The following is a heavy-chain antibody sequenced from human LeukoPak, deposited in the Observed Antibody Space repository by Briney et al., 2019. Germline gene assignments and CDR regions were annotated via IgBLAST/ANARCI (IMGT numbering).Heavy chain of an antibody. J-gene: IGHJ5*02. Sequence: GGSLRLSCAASGFTFSNYPMSWVRQAPGKGLEWVSAISGSGDSTYYADSVKGRCTVSRDNSTNTVYLQMSSLRADDTAVYYCAKERVIAAVGTVGFDLWGQGTLVTVSS. CDR3: AKERVIAAVGTVGFDL. CDR2: ISGSGDST. D-gene: IGHD6-13*01. CDR1: GFTFSNYP. V-gene: IGHV3-23*01.